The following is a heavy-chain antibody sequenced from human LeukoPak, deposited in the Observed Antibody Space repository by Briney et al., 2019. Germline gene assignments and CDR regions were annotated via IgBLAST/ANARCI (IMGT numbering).Heavy chain of an antibody. J-gene: IGHJ4*02. V-gene: IGHV1-18*01. CDR2: ISAYNGNT. D-gene: IGHD6-6*01. Sequence: GASVKVSCKASGYIFTSYGISWVRQAPGQGLEWMGWISAYNGNTNYAQKLQGRVTMTTDTSTSTAYMELRSLRSDDTAVYYCARDRSKDLRQPVGDYWGQGTLVTVSS. CDR1: GYIFTSYG. CDR3: ARDRSKDLRQPVGDY.